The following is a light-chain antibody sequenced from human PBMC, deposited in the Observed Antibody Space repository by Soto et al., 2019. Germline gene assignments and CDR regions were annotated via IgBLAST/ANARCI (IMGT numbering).Light chain of an antibody. Sequence: IQMTQSPSTLSASVGDRVTITCRARQSISRWLAWYQQKPGKAPKLLIYKASSLESGVPSRFSGSGSGTELTLTISSLQPDDFATYYCQQYNSYTWTFGQGTKVEIK. CDR2: KAS. CDR3: QQYNSYTWT. V-gene: IGKV1-5*03. CDR1: QSISRW. J-gene: IGKJ1*01.